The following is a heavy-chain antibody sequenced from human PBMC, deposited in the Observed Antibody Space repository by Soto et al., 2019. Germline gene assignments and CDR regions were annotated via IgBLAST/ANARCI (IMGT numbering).Heavy chain of an antibody. CDR1: GFTFSSYG. CDR3: AKDQGRGYSYDFYYYSYGMDV. V-gene: IGHV3-30*18. CDR2: ISYDGSNK. D-gene: IGHD5-18*01. J-gene: IGHJ6*02. Sequence: QVQLVESGGGVVQPGRSLRLSCAASGFTFSSYGMHWVRQAPGKGLEWVAVISYDGSNKYYADSVKGRFTISRDNSKNPLYLQMNSLRAEDTAVYYCAKDQGRGYSYDFYYYSYGMDVWGQGTTVTVSS.